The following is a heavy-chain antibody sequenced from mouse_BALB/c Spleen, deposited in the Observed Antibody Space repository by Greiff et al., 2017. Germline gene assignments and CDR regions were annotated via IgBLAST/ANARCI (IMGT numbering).Heavy chain of an antibody. CDR2: ISYSGST. D-gene: IGHD2-3*01. CDR3: AREDGYYENYYAMDY. CDR1: GYSITSDYA. V-gene: IGHV3-2*02. Sequence: EVHLVESGPGLVKPSQSLSLTCTVTGYSITSDYAWNWIRQFPGNKLEWMGYISYSGSTSYNPSLKSRISITRDTSKNQFFLQLNSVTTEDTATYYCAREDGYYENYYAMDYWGQGTSVTVSS. J-gene: IGHJ4*01.